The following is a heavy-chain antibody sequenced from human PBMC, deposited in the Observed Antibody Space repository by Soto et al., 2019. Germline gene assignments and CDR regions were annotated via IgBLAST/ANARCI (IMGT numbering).Heavy chain of an antibody. V-gene: IGHV4-59*01. Sequence: SETLSLTCTVSGGSISSYYWSWIRQPPGKGLEWIGYIYNIGSTNYNPSLKSRVTISVDTSKNQFSLKLSSVTAADTAVYYCARVPTQSYDDAFDIWGQGTMVTVSS. CDR2: IYNIGST. J-gene: IGHJ3*02. D-gene: IGHD3-22*01. CDR3: ARVPTQSYDDAFDI. CDR1: GGSISSYY.